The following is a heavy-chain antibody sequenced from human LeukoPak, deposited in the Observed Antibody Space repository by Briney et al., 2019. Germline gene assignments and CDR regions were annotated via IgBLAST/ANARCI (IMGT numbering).Heavy chain of an antibody. D-gene: IGHD4-17*01. CDR3: ARKNDYGDSYYMDV. CDR2: IHNTGKT. J-gene: IGHJ6*03. CDR1: GGSISSGSYY. Sequence: SQTLSLTCTVSGGSISSGSYYWGWIRQHPGKGLEWIGYIHNTGKTDYNPSLKSRIIISLDTSKNGFSLRLSSVTAADTALYYCARKNDYGDSYYMDVWGKGTTVTVSS. V-gene: IGHV4-31*03.